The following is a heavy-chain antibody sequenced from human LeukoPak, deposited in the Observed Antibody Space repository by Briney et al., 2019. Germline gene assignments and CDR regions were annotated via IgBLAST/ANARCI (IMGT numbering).Heavy chain of an antibody. CDR1: SGSISSYY. CDR2: IYYSGSS. V-gene: IGHV4-59*01. D-gene: IGHD3-10*01. CDR3: AKDPRGWPTYFDY. J-gene: IGHJ4*02. Sequence: SETLSLTCTVSSGSISSYYWSWIRQPPGKGLEWIGYIYYSGSSNYNPSLKSRVTMSVDTSKKQFSLKVNSVTAADTAVYYCAKDPRGWPTYFDYWGLGTLVTVSS.